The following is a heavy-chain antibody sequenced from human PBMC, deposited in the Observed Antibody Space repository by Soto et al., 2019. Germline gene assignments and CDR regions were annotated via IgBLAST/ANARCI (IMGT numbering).Heavy chain of an antibody. CDR2: IGGTDGDSDGVP. J-gene: IGHJ3*01. V-gene: IGHV3-23*01. Sequence: VQLLDSGGDLVQPGGSLRLSCVASGFILNNYAMSWVRQAPGKGLEWVSTIGGTDGDSDGVPWYEDSVKGRFTISRDSSANTLFLHMDNLRAEDSALYYCVERGRNWGAFDFWGQGTTVVVSS. CDR1: GFILNNYA. D-gene: IGHD7-27*01. CDR3: VERGRNWGAFDF.